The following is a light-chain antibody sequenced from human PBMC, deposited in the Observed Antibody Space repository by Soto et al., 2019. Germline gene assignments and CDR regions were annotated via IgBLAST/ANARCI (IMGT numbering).Light chain of an antibody. CDR1: SSNIGSNY. Sequence: QSVLTQPPSASGTPGQRVTISCSGSSSNIGSNYVFWYQHLPGTAPKLLIYRNNQRPSGVPDRFSGSKSGTSASLDISGLRSEDETDYYCAAWDDSLSGVVFGGGTKLTVL. CDR2: RNN. CDR3: AAWDDSLSGVV. J-gene: IGLJ2*01. V-gene: IGLV1-47*01.